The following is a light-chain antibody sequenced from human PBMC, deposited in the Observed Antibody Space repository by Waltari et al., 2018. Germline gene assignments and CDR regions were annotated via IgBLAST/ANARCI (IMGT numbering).Light chain of an antibody. CDR1: SSSIGSNT. V-gene: IGLV1-44*01. Sequence: QSVLTQPPSASGTPGQRVTISCSGGSSSIGSNTVNCYQQLPGTAPKLLIYRNNQRPSGVPDRFSGSKSGTSASLAISGLQSEDEADYYCAAWDDSLNASYVFGTGTKVTVL. CDR3: AAWDDSLNASYV. J-gene: IGLJ1*01. CDR2: RNN.